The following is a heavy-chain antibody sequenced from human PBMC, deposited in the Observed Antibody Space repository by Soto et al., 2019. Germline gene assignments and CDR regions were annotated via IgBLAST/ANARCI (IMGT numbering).Heavy chain of an antibody. Sequence: GGSLRLSCATSGFTFSDYYMSWIRQAPGKGLEWVSYIGTRGNTKYYADSVRGRFTISRDNAKNSLYLQMNSLRADDTAVYYCARDGTEYYGEYYDYWGQGIPVTVSS. CDR3: ARDGTEYYGEYYDY. CDR1: GFTFSDYY. D-gene: IGHD4-17*01. J-gene: IGHJ4*02. CDR2: IGTRGNTK. V-gene: IGHV3-11*01.